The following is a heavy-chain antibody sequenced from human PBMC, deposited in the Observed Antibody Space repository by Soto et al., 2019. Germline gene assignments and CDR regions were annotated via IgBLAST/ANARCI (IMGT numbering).Heavy chain of an antibody. CDR3: AREGGYCSSTSCSIYYYYGMDV. Sequence: PGGSLRLSCAASGFTFSSYAMHWVRQAPGKGLEWVAVISYDGSNKYYADSVKGRFTISRDNSKNTLYLQMNSLRAEDTAVYYCAREGGYCSSTSCSIYYYYGMDVWGQGTTVTSP. J-gene: IGHJ6*02. CDR2: ISYDGSNK. D-gene: IGHD2-2*01. V-gene: IGHV3-30-3*01. CDR1: GFTFSSYA.